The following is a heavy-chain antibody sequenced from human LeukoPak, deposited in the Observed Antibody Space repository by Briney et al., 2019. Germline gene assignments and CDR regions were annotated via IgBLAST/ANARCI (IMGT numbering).Heavy chain of an antibody. Sequence: GGSLRLSCTTSGFQLSGYSMNWVRQAPGKGLVWVSRINSDGSSTSYADSVKGRFTISRDNAKNTLYLQMNSLRAEDTAVYYCARGPYYYDSSGYYPLNWGQGTLVTVSS. J-gene: IGHJ4*02. CDR2: INSDGSST. CDR1: GFQLSGYS. D-gene: IGHD3-22*01. V-gene: IGHV3-74*01. CDR3: ARGPYYYDSSGYYPLN.